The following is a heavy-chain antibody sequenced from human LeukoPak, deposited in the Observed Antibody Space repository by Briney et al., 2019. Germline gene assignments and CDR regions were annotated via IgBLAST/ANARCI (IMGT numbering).Heavy chain of an antibody. Sequence: GGSLRLSCAASGFTFSSYWMSWVRQAPGKGLEWVANIKQDGSEKYYVDSVKGRFTISRDNAKNSLYLQMNNLRAEDTAVYYCARDLAARPHWFDPWGQGTLVTVSS. CDR3: ARDLAARPHWFDP. D-gene: IGHD6-6*01. CDR2: IKQDGSEK. J-gene: IGHJ5*02. CDR1: GFTFSSYW. V-gene: IGHV3-7*01.